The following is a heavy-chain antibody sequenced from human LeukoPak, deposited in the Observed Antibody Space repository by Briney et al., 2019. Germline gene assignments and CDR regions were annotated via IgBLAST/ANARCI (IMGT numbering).Heavy chain of an antibody. J-gene: IGHJ3*02. Sequence: GGSLRLSCAASGFTFNSYAMTWVRQAPGKGLEWVSVISDSSGSTYYADSVKGRFTISRDNSKNTLYLQMNSLRAEDTAVYYCARETSALDIWGQGTMVTVSS. CDR3: ARETSALDI. CDR1: GFTFNSYA. V-gene: IGHV3-23*01. CDR2: ISDSSGST.